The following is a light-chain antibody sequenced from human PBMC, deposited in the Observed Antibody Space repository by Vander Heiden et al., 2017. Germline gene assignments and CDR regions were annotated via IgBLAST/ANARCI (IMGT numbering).Light chain of an antibody. CDR1: KWGNEV. Sequence: SYELTQPPSASVPPGQPAIITCSRNKWGNEVAWWYQQKPGQPAVLVIYEDTQRPSGIPGRFCGSNSGNAATLTSSGTEAMDEADYYCQAWDSSTVVFGGGTKLTVL. CDR2: EDT. V-gene: IGLV3-1*01. CDR3: QAWDSSTVV. J-gene: IGLJ2*01.